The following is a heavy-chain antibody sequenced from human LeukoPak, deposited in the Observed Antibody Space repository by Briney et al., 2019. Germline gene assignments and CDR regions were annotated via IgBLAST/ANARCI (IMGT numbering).Heavy chain of an antibody. CDR1: GFTFSSYA. J-gene: IGHJ4*02. CDR3: ATEEFDY. Sequence: GGSLRLSCAASGFTFSSYAMHWVRQAPGKGLEWVAVISYDGSNKYYADSVKGRFTISRDNSKNTLYLQMNNLRAEDTAVYYCATEEFDYWGQGTLVTVSS. V-gene: IGHV3-30-3*01. CDR2: ISYDGSNK.